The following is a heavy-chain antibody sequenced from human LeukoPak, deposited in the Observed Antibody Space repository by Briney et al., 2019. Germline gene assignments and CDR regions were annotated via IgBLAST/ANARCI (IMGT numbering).Heavy chain of an antibody. V-gene: IGHV3-7*01. J-gene: IGHJ6*03. D-gene: IGHD2-21*02. Sequence: GESQRLSCEASGFTFTKFWMSWLRQAPGKGLEWVANIQEDGKKENYVDSVRGRFTISRDNAKNSIYLQMNSLRVEDTAVYYCARQSDSDHYYYYMDVWGIGTTVTIYS. CDR1: GFTFTKFW. CDR2: IQEDGKKE. CDR3: ARQSDSDHYYYYMDV.